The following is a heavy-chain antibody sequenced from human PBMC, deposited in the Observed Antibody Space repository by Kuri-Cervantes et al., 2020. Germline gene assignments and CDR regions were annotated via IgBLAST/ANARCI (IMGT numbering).Heavy chain of an antibody. J-gene: IGHJ4*02. CDR3: TNWRGGGDY. D-gene: IGHD3-10*01. CDR2: IKQDGSEK. V-gene: IGHV3-7*01. CDR1: GFIFSDYA. Sequence: GESLKISCAASGFIFSDYAIHWVRQAPGKGLEWVANIKQDGSEKYYVDSVKGRFTISRDNAKNSLYLQMNSLRAEDTAVYFCTNWRGGGDYWGQGTLVTVSS.